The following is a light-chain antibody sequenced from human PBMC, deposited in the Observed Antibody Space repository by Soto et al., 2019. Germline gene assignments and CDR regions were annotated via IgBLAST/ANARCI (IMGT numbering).Light chain of an antibody. Sequence: TVMTQSPATLSVSPGDTVTLSCRSSQNVHINLAWYQQKPGQAPTLLIYGVSARAPGVPARFSGTGSGTEFTLTIRNLQSEDFGVYYCQQYETWPRTFGQGTKVAIQ. CDR2: GVS. J-gene: IGKJ2*01. CDR1: QNVHIN. CDR3: QQYETWPRT. V-gene: IGKV3-15*01.